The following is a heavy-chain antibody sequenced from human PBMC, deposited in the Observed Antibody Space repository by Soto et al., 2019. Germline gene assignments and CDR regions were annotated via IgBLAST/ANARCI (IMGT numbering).Heavy chain of an antibody. J-gene: IGHJ3*02. CDR2: SIPIFGTA. V-gene: IGHV1-69*13. CDR3: ARAYCSGGSCYPLAFDI. Sequence: ASVPVSCTASGGPFSSYAICWVRQAPGQGLEWMGGSIPIFGTANYAQKFQGRVTSTADESTSTAYMELSSLRSEDTAVYYCARAYCSGGSCYPLAFDIWGQGTMVTGSS. D-gene: IGHD2-15*01. CDR1: GGPFSSYA.